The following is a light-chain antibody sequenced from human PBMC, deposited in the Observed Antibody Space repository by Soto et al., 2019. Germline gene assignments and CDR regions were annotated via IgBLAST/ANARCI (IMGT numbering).Light chain of an antibody. CDR1: SSDVGGYNY. Sequence: QSALTQPASGSGSAGQSITISCTGTSSDVGGYNYVSWYQQNPGKAPKLMIYEVSNRPSGVSNRFSGSKSGNMASLTISGLQAEDEADYSCSSYTLNRTSVFGTRPKVTVL. CDR3: SSYTLNRTSV. CDR2: EVS. J-gene: IGLJ1*01. V-gene: IGLV2-14*01.